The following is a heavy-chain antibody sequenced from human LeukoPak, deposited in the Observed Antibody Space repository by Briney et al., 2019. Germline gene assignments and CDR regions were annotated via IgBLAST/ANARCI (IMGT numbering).Heavy chain of an antibody. V-gene: IGHV3-73*01. D-gene: IGHD5-12*01. J-gene: IGHJ4*02. CDR2: IRSKANSYAT. Sequence: GGSLKLSCAASGFTFSGSAMHWVRQASGKGLEWVGRIRSKANSYATAYAASVKGRFTISRDDSRNTAYLQMNSLKTGDTAVYYCTRGTNSGYDGRYFDYWGQGTLVTVSS. CDR1: GFTFSGSA. CDR3: TRGTNSGYDGRYFDY.